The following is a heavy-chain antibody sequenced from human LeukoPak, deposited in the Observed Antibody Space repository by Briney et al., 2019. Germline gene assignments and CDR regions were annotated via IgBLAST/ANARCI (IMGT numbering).Heavy chain of an antibody. CDR1: GFTFSTYS. J-gene: IGHJ4*02. D-gene: IGHD6-19*01. Sequence: PGGSLRLSCAASGFTFSTYSMNWVRQAPGKGLKWVSSISSDGNYIYYADSVKGRFTISRDNAENSLYLQMNSLRAEDTAVYYCASGRNGWYYFDYWGQGTLVTVSS. V-gene: IGHV3-21*01. CDR3: ASGRNGWYYFDY. CDR2: ISSDGNYI.